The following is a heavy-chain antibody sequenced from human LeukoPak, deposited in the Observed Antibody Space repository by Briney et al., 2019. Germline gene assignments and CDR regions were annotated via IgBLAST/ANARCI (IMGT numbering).Heavy chain of an antibody. Sequence: SETLSLTCAVYGGSFSGDYWSWIRQPPRKGLEWIGEINHSGSTNYNPSLKSRVTISVDTSKNQFSLKLSSVTAADTAVYYCAREGEVGAADPGAFDIWGQGTMVTVSS. V-gene: IGHV4-34*01. CDR2: INHSGST. CDR3: AREGEVGAADPGAFDI. D-gene: IGHD1-26*01. CDR1: GGSFSGDY. J-gene: IGHJ3*02.